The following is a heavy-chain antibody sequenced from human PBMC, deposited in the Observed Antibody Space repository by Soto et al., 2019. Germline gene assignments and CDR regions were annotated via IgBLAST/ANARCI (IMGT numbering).Heavy chain of an antibody. Sequence: SETLSLTCTVSGGSISSSSYYWGWIRQPPGKGLEWIGSIYYSGSTYYNPSLKSRVTISVDTSKNQFSLKLSSVTAADTAVYYCARMVLLWFGESYYFDYWGQGTLVT. CDR2: IYYSGST. CDR1: GGSISSSSYY. J-gene: IGHJ4*02. CDR3: ARMVLLWFGESYYFDY. V-gene: IGHV4-39*01. D-gene: IGHD3-10*01.